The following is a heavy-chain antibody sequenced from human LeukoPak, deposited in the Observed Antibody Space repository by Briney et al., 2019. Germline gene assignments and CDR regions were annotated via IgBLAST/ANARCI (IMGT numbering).Heavy chain of an antibody. CDR3: ARGKEVSWVGEKAVQH. CDR1: GYTFTSYA. CDR2: MNPNSANT. Sequence: ASVKVSCKASGYTFTSYAMHWVRQAPGQGLEWMGWMNPNSANTGYAQKFQGRVTMTRDTSISTAYMELSSLRSEDTAVYYCARGKEVSWVGEKAVQHWGQGTLVTVSS. J-gene: IGHJ1*01. V-gene: IGHV1-8*02. D-gene: IGHD3-10*01.